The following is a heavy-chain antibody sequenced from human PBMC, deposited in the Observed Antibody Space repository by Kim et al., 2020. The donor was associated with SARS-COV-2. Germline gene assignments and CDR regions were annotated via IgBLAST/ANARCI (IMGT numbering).Heavy chain of an antibody. V-gene: IGHV3-30*04. J-gene: IGHJ1*01. Sequence: GGSLRLSCAASGFTFSSYAMHWVRQAPGKGLEWVALISYDGSDKYYADSVKGRFTISRDNSRNTLYLQMNSLRADDSAVYYCARASSRISWQEYFQHWGQGTLATVSS. CDR3: ARASSRISWQEYFQH. CDR1: GFTFSSYA. D-gene: IGHD6-13*01. CDR2: ISYDGSDK.